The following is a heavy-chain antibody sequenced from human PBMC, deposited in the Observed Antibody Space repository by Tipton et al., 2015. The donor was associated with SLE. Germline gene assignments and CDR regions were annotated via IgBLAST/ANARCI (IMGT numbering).Heavy chain of an antibody. CDR3: ARQYTTVTGYDY. CDR1: GGSISNYF. D-gene: IGHD4-17*01. CDR2: IYHSGST. J-gene: IGHJ4*02. Sequence: TLSLTCTVSGGSISNYFGSWIRQPPGKGLEWIGYIYHSGSTNYNPSLKSRVTISVDTSKNQFSLELSSVTAADSAIYYCARQYTTVTGYDYWGQGTQVAVSS. V-gene: IGHV4-59*08.